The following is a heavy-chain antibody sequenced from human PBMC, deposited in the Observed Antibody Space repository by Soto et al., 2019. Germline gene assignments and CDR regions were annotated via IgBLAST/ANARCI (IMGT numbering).Heavy chain of an antibody. CDR3: ARKRSSPFDCSGGSCYPDYYYYGMDV. D-gene: IGHD2-15*01. Sequence: HGESLKISCKGSGYSFTSYWISWVRQMPGKGLEWMGRIDPSDSYTNYSPSFQGHVTISADKSISTAYLQWSSLKASDTAMYYCARKRSSPFDCSGGSCYPDYYYYGMDVWGQGTTVTVSS. CDR2: IDPSDSYT. CDR1: GYSFTSYW. J-gene: IGHJ6*02. V-gene: IGHV5-10-1*01.